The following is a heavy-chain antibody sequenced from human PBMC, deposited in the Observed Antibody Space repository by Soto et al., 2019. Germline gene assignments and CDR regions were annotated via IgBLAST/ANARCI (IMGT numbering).Heavy chain of an antibody. CDR1: GFTFDDSA. Sequence: EVQLVESGGGLVQPGRSLRLSCVASGFTFDDSAMQWVRQAPGKGLEWVSGINSNSGSVGYAYSVQRRFTISRDNAKNSLYLQMNSLSPEDTAWYYCAKGQRSCSSASCYFLPRVDDPWGHGTLVTVSS. J-gene: IGHJ5*02. CDR3: AKGQRSCSSASCYFLPRVDDP. V-gene: IGHV3-9*01. D-gene: IGHD2-2*01. CDR2: INSNSGSV.